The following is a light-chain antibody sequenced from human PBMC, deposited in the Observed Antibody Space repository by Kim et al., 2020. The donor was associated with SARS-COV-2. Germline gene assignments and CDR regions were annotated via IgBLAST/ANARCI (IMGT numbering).Light chain of an antibody. V-gene: IGLV2-14*04. Sequence: GQSITISCTGTSSDVGDYNYVSCYQQHPGTAPKLMIYDVSKRPSGVSNRFSGSKSGNTASLTISGLQAEDEADYYCSSYTSSSTWVFGGGTQLTVL. CDR3: SSYTSSSTWV. CDR1: SSDVGDYNY. J-gene: IGLJ3*02. CDR2: DVS.